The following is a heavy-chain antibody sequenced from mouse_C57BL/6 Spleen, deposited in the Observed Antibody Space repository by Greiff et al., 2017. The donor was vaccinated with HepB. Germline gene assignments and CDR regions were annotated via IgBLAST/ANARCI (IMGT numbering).Heavy chain of an antibody. Sequence: QVQLQQPGAELVKPGASVKLSCKASGYTFTSYWMHWVKQRPGQGLEWIGMIHPNSGSTNYNEKFKSKATLTVDKSSSTAYMQLSSLTSEDSAVYYCARPDSHYYGSSAGFAYWGQGTLVTVSA. V-gene: IGHV1-64*01. CDR3: ARPDSHYYGSSAGFAY. D-gene: IGHD1-1*01. J-gene: IGHJ3*01. CDR1: GYTFTSYW. CDR2: IHPNSGST.